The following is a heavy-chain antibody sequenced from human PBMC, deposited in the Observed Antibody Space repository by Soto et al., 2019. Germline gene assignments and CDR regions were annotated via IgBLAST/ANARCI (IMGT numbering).Heavy chain of an antibody. D-gene: IGHD2-15*01. Sequence: SETLSLTCTVSGGSISSSSYYWAWIRQPPGKGLEWIGSINYSGSTYYNPSLKSRVTTSVDTSKNQFSLKMGSVTATDTAVYYCARRRPGLGFCSGGSCYATAFDYWGQGTLVTVSS. CDR2: INYSGST. V-gene: IGHV4-39*01. CDR3: ARRRPGLGFCSGGSCYATAFDY. CDR1: GGSISSSSYY. J-gene: IGHJ4*02.